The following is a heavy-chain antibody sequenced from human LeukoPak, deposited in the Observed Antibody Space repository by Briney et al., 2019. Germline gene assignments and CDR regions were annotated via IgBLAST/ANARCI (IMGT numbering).Heavy chain of an antibody. J-gene: IGHJ4*02. V-gene: IGHV1-69*13. D-gene: IGHD3-22*01. CDR1: GGTFNSFG. CDR3: ARGIDKNYYDSSGYLFDS. Sequence: SVKVSCKASGGTFNSFGFIWVRKPPGQGLQWMGVIIPLFGTTNFAQKFQGRVTITADESTTTAYLELSSLRSEDTGVYYCARGIDKNYYDSSGYLFDSWGQGTLVTVSS. CDR2: IIPLFGTT.